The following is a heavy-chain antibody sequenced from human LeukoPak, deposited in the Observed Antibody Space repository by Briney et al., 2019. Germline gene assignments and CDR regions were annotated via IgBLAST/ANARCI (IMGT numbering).Heavy chain of an antibody. Sequence: SETLSLACTVSGGSIGSYYWSWIRQPPGKGLEWIGYIYNSGNSNYNPSLKSRVTISVDASKNQFSLKLRSVTAADTAVYYCARISSSNWYNERGAFDVWGQGTMVTVSS. CDR3: ARISSSNWYNERGAFDV. CDR2: IYNSGNS. V-gene: IGHV4-59*01. CDR1: GGSIGSYY. J-gene: IGHJ3*01. D-gene: IGHD6-13*01.